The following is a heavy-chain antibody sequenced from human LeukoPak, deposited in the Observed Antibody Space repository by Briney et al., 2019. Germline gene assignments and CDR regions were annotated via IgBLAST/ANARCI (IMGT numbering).Heavy chain of an antibody. CDR1: GSRFTSYW. Sequence: GGSLQISWKGSGSRFTSYWIGWVRQLPGKGLEGMGIIYPGDSDTRYSPSCKGQVTISADKSIRTAYLQWSSLKASDTAMYYCARVEGAVAGNFDYWGQGTLVTVSS. CDR3: ARVEGAVAGNFDY. V-gene: IGHV5-51*01. J-gene: IGHJ4*02. D-gene: IGHD6-19*01. CDR2: IYPGDSDT.